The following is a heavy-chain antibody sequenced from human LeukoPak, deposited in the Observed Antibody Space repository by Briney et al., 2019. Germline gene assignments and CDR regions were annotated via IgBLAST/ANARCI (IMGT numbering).Heavy chain of an antibody. CDR1: GFTFHDCA. CDR3: AKGLGVASLIVDALDM. J-gene: IGHJ3*02. CDR2: ITWNSGSV. V-gene: IGHV3-9*03. Sequence: PGGSLRLSCAASGFTFHDCAMHWVRQVPGKGLEWVSGITWNSGSVLCADSVRGRFTISRDNAKNSLYLQMNSLRPEDMAFYYCAKGLGVASLIVDALDMWGQGTMVTV. D-gene: IGHD3/OR15-3a*01.